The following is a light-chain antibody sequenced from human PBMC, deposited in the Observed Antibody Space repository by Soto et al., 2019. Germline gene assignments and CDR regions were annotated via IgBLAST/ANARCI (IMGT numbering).Light chain of an antibody. CDR2: GAS. CDR1: QSISRT. CDR3: QQGKSFPFT. V-gene: IGKV3-15*01. J-gene: IGKJ4*01. Sequence: EILMTQSPATLSVSPGEGLTLSCRASQSISRTLAWYQQRPGQAPRLLIYGASSRATGVPARFSGSGSGTEFTLTISSLQPEDFATYYCQQGKSFPFTFGGGTKVEFK.